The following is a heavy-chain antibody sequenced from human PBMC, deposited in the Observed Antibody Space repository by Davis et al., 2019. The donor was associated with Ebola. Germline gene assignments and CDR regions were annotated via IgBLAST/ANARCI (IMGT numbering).Heavy chain of an antibody. Sequence: ASVKVSCKASAYTFTSYDINWVRQATGQGLEWMGWINPNSGGTNYAQKFQGRVTMTRDTSISTAYMELSRLRSDDTAVYYCARVGTTVTTIDYWGQGTLVTVSS. CDR3: ARVGTTVTTIDY. D-gene: IGHD4-17*01. CDR2: INPNSGGT. CDR1: AYTFTSYD. J-gene: IGHJ4*02. V-gene: IGHV1-2*02.